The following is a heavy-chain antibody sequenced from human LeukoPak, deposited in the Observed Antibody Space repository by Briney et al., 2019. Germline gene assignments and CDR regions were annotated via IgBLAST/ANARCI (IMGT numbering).Heavy chain of an antibody. CDR1: GDSITSGNYY. CDR3: ARHAGGIAAAGTRPFDY. J-gene: IGHJ4*02. D-gene: IGHD6-13*01. CDR2: IYYSGNT. V-gene: IGHV4-39*01. Sequence: SETLSLTCTVSGDSITSGNYYWGWIRQPPGKGLEWIGSIYYSGNTYYNPSLKSRVTISVDTSKNQFPLKLSSVTAADTAVYYCARHAGGIAAAGTRPFDYWGQGTLVTVSS.